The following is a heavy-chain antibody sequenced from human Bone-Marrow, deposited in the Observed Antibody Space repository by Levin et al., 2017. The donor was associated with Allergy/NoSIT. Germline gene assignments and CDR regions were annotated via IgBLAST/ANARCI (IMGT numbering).Heavy chain of an antibody. J-gene: IGHJ4*02. D-gene: IGHD2-15*01. CDR3: TRHGAVAATPWDY. V-gene: IGHV3-73*01. CDR1: GFTFSGSA. CDR2: IRSKANSYAT. Sequence: PGGSLRLSCAASGFTFSGSAMHWVRQASGKGLEWVGRIRSKANSYATAYAASVKGRFTISRDDSKNTAYLQMNSLKTEDTAVYYCTRHGAVAATPWDYWGQGTLVTVSS.